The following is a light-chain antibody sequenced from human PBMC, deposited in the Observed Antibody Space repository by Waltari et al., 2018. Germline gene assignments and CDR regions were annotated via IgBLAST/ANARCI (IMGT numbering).Light chain of an antibody. CDR1: QSVLYSSNSQNY. CDR2: WAS. V-gene: IGKV4-1*01. Sequence: DIVMTQSPDSLAVSLGERVTINCKSSQSVLYSSNSQNYLAWYQQKPGQPPKWLMYWASARESGVPDRCSGSESGTDFTLTISSLQAEDVAVYYCQQYYDIPWTFGQGTKVEIK. J-gene: IGKJ1*01. CDR3: QQYYDIPWT.